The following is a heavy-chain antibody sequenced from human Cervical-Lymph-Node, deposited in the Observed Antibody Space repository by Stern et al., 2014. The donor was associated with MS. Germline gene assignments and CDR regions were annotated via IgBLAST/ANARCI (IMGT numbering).Heavy chain of an antibody. Sequence: QLQLQESGPGLVKPSETLSLICTVSGGSISISGYYWGWIRQPPGKGLEWIGSIHYTGTTYYNPSLKSRLTIYVDTSKNQLSMKLSSVTAADTAVYYCARRGSGYILDYWGPGTLVTVSS. CDR1: GGSISISGYY. J-gene: IGHJ4*02. D-gene: IGHD6-19*01. CDR2: IHYTGTT. V-gene: IGHV4-39*01. CDR3: ARRGSGYILDY.